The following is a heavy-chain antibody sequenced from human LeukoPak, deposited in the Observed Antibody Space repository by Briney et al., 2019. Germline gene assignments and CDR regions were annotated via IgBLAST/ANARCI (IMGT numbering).Heavy chain of an antibody. CDR1: GFTFSKYG. J-gene: IGHJ4*02. D-gene: IGHD3-22*01. CDR2: IGFGGTT. V-gene: IGHV3-23*01. Sequence: RGSLRLSCAASGFTFSKYGMNWVRQAPGKGLEWVSGIGFGGTTYYADSVKGRFTISRDTSKNTLYLQMNSLRAEDTAVYFCAKAQGYYDCWGQGTLVTVSS. CDR3: AKAQGYYDC.